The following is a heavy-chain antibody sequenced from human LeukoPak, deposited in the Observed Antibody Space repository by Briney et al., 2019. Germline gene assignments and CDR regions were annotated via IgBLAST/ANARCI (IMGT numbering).Heavy chain of an antibody. CDR3: ARLDRGYSYGYYFDY. D-gene: IGHD5-18*01. Sequence: SETLSHTCTVSGGSITTSSYYWAWIRQPPGKGLEWIGSIYYSGSTYHNPSLKSRVTISVDTSKNQFSLKVSSVTAADTAVYYCARLDRGYSYGYYFDYWGQGTLVTVSS. V-gene: IGHV4-39*01. CDR1: GGSITTSSYY. J-gene: IGHJ4*02. CDR2: IYYSGST.